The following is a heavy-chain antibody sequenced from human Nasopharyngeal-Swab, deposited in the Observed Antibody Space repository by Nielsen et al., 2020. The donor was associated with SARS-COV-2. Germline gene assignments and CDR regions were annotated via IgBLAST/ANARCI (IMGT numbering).Heavy chain of an antibody. D-gene: IGHD2-2*01. Sequence: ASVPVSCKASGYTFSTFAINWVRQAPGQGLEWMGWISAYNGNTNYAQKLQGRVTMTTDTSTSTAYMELRSLRSDDTAVYYCARDISDIVVVPAAWDYWGQGTLVTVSS. CDR1: GYTFSTFA. J-gene: IGHJ4*02. V-gene: IGHV1-18*01. CDR2: ISAYNGNT. CDR3: ARDISDIVVVPAAWDY.